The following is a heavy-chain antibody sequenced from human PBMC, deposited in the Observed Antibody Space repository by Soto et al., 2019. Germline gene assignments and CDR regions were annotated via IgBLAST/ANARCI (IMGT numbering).Heavy chain of an antibody. V-gene: IGHV4-59*01. CDR3: ARARYYGAKNDF. J-gene: IGHJ4*02. CDR2: IYSSGST. Sequence: SETLSLTCNVSGNSINYYYWSWIRQPPGKGLEWIGCIYSSGSTKYSPSLRSRVTMSIDTPKSQFSLKLRSVTAADTAIYYCARARYYGAKNDFWGQGTLVTVSS. CDR1: GNSINYYY. D-gene: IGHD3-16*01.